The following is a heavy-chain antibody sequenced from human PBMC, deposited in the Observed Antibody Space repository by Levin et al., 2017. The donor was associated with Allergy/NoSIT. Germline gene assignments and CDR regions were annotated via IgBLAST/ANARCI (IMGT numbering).Heavy chain of an antibody. CDR2: ISSSSSYT. D-gene: IGHD6-19*01. CDR3: ARDLGSGWIDY. CDR1: GFTFSDYY. V-gene: IGHV3-11*05. J-gene: IGHJ4*02. Sequence: LSLTCAASGFTFSDYYMSWIRQAPGKGLEWVSYISSSSSYTNYADSVKGRFTISRDNAKNSLYLQMNSLRAEDTAVYYCARDLGSGWIDYWGQGTLVTVSS.